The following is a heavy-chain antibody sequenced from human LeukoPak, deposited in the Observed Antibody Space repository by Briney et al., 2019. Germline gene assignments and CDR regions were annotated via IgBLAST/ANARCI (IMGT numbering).Heavy chain of an antibody. Sequence: SETLSLTCTVSGGSISSYYWSWIRQPPGKGLEWIGYIYYSGSTYYNPSLKSRVTISVDTSKNQFSLKLSSVTAADTAVYYCASSIDYDFWSGYYTVDYWGQGTLVTVSS. D-gene: IGHD3-3*01. CDR1: GGSISSYY. V-gene: IGHV4-59*08. CDR2: IYYSGST. J-gene: IGHJ4*02. CDR3: ASSIDYDFWSGYYTVDY.